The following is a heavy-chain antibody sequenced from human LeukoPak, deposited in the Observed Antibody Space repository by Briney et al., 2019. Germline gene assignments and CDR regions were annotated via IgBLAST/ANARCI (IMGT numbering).Heavy chain of an antibody. J-gene: IGHJ4*02. V-gene: IGHV3-66*01. Sequence: GGSLRLSCAVSGFTVSSHYMSWVRQAPGKGLEWVSVIYSGGSTYYADSVKGRFTISRDNSKNTLFLQMNSLRAEDTAVYYCARDFYYGSGSSNYWGQGTLVTVSS. D-gene: IGHD3-10*01. CDR1: GFTVSSHY. CDR3: ARDFYYGSGSSNY. CDR2: IYSGGST.